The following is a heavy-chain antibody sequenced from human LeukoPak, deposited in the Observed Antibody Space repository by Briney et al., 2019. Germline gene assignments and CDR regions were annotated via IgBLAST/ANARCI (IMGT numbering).Heavy chain of an antibody. CDR2: IKQDGSEK. V-gene: IGHV3-7*01. CDR3: TTTRWYPLQFDY. CDR1: GFTFSSYW. J-gene: IGHJ4*02. Sequence: PGGSLRLSCAASGFTFSSYWMSWVRQAPGKGLEWVANIKQDGSEKYYVDSVKGRFTISRDNAKNSLYLQMNSLRAEGTAVYYCTTTRWYPLQFDYWGQGTLVTVSS. D-gene: IGHD6-13*01.